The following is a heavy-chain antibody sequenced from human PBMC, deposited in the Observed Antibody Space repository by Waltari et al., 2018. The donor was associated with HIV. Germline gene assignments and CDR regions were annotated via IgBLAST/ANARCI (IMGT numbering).Heavy chain of an antibody. D-gene: IGHD2-15*01. CDR1: GFTFNSYE. CDR3: ARELNI. CDR2: ISSDGTTI. J-gene: IGHJ4*02. V-gene: IGHV3-48*03. Sequence: QLVESGGGLVQPGGSLRLSCAPSGFTFNSYEMNWVRQAPGDGLEVVSYISSDGTTIFYANSVKGRFTISRDNAKNSLFLQMNSLRAEDTAFYYCARELNIWGQGTLVTVSS.